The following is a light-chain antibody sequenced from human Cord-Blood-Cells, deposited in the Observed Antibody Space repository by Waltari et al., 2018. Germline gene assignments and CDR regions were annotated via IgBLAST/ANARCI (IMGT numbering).Light chain of an antibody. CDR1: SSDVGGYNY. V-gene: IGLV2-14*01. J-gene: IGLJ3*02. Sequence: QSALTQPASVSGSPGQSITISCLGTSSDVGGYNYVSWYQQHPGKAPKLRIYDVSNRPSGVSNRFSGSKSGNTASLTISGLQAEDEADYYCSSYTSSSPWVFGGGTKLTVL. CDR2: DVS. CDR3: SSYTSSSPWV.